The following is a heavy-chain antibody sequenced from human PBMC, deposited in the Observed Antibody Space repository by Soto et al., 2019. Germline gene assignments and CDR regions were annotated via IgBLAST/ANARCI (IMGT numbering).Heavy chain of an antibody. CDR1: GYTFTSYY. J-gene: IGHJ4*02. Sequence: ASVKVSCKASGYTFTSYYMHWVRQAPGQGPEWMGIINPSGGSTSYAQKFQGRVTMTRDTSTSTVYMELNSLRAEDTAVYYCARLGGQQLPQKSFDYWGQGTLVTVSS. V-gene: IGHV1-46*01. CDR3: ARLGGQQLPQKSFDY. D-gene: IGHD6-13*01. CDR2: INPSGGST.